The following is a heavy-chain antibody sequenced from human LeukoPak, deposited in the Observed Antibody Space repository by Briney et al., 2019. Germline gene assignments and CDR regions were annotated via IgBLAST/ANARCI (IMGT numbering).Heavy chain of an antibody. D-gene: IGHD3-16*01. Sequence: GGSLRLSCAASGFTFSSYWMSWVRQAPGKGLEWVANIKQDGSEKYYVDSVKGRFTISRDNSKNTLYLQMNSLRAEDTAVYYCAREYNGGYFDYWGQGTLVTVSS. CDR1: GFTFSSYW. V-gene: IGHV3-7*01. J-gene: IGHJ4*02. CDR2: IKQDGSEK. CDR3: AREYNGGYFDY.